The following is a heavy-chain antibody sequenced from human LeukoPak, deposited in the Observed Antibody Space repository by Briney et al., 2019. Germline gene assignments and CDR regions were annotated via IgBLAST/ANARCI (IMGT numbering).Heavy chain of an antibody. D-gene: IGHD6-13*01. Sequence: GALRLSCAVSGFTFSSYSMNWVRQAPGKGLEWVSYISSSSSTIYYADSVKGRFTISRDNAKNSLYLQMNSLRAEDTAVYYCAREGRWGIATMDVWGQGTTVTVSS. V-gene: IGHV3-48*01. CDR3: AREGRWGIATMDV. J-gene: IGHJ6*02. CDR1: GFTFSSYS. CDR2: ISSSSSTI.